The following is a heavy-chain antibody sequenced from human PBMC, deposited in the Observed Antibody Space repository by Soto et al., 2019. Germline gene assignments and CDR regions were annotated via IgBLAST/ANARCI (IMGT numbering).Heavy chain of an antibody. Sequence: PGGSLRLSCVASGFSFSEYGMHWVRQAPGKGLEWLAGISHDQTDKYYTDSVKGRIIISRDNSKSTLHLQMNSLRVEDTAVYYCVKDPYSGELAGHLTWFDSRGHGALVTVSS. J-gene: IGHJ5*01. D-gene: IGHD2-21*01. CDR1: GFSFSEYG. CDR2: ISHDQTDK. CDR3: VKDPYSGELAGHLTWFDS. V-gene: IGHV3-30*18.